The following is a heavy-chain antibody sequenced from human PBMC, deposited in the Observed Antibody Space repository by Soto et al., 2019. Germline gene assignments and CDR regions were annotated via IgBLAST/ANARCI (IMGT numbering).Heavy chain of an antibody. V-gene: IGHV1-3*01. CDR1: GYTFTSYA. Sequence: ASVKVSCKXSGYTFTSYAMHGVRQAPGQRLEWMGWINAGNGNTKYLQKFQDRVTITRDPSASTAYMELSSLRYEDTAVYYGARESNYYGMDVWGQGTTVTVS. J-gene: IGHJ6*02. CDR3: ARESNYYGMDV. CDR2: INAGNGNT.